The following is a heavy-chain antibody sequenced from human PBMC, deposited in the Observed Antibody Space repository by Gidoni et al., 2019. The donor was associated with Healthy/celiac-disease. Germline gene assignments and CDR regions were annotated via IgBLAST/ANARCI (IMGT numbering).Heavy chain of an antibody. J-gene: IGHJ4*02. CDR1: GFTLSSYA. CDR3: AKDVRIPARPEKRFDY. D-gene: IGHD6-6*01. V-gene: IGHV3-23*01. CDR2: ISGSGGST. Sequence: EVQLLEAGGGVVQPGGSLRLSCAASGFTLSSYAMSWVRQAPGKGLEWVSAISGSGGSTYYADSVKGRFTISRDNSKNTLYLQMNSLRAEDTAVYYCAKDVRIPARPEKRFDYWGQGTLVTVSS.